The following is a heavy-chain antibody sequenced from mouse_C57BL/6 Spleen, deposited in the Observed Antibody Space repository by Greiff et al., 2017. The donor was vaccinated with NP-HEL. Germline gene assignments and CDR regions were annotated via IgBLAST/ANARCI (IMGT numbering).Heavy chain of an antibody. CDR1: GYAFSSSW. V-gene: IGHV1-82*01. CDR2: IYPGDGDT. J-gene: IGHJ2*01. CDR3: AGGNYYFDY. Sequence: VQLQESGPELVKPGASVKISCKASGYAFSSSWMNWVKQRPGKGLEWIGRIYPGDGDTNYNGKFKGKATLTADKSSSTAYMQLSSLTSEDSAVYFCAGGNYYFDYWGQGTTLTVSS. D-gene: IGHD2-1*01.